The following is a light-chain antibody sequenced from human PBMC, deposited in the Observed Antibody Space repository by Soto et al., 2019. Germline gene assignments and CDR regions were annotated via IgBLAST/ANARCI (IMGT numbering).Light chain of an antibody. CDR2: GAS. CDR1: QSVSSN. Sequence: EIVMTQSPATLSVSPGERVTLSCRASQSVSSNLAWYQQKPGQAPRLLIYGASTRATGIPARFSGSGSGTEFTLTISRLQSEYFAVYSCQQYHNWPPFTFGQGTKLEIK. V-gene: IGKV3-15*01. CDR3: QQYHNWPPFT. J-gene: IGKJ2*01.